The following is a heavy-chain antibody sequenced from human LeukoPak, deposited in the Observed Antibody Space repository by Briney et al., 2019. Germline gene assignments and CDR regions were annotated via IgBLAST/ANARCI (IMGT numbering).Heavy chain of an antibody. CDR1: GGSFSGYY. J-gene: IGHJ2*01. Sequence: SETLSLTCAVYGGSFSGYYWSWIRQPPGKGLEWIGEINHSGSTNYSPSLKSRVTISVDTSKNQFSLKLSSVTAADTAGYYCARGGRSLVAAQFDLWGRGTLVTVSS. D-gene: IGHD2-15*01. CDR3: ARGGRSLVAAQFDL. CDR2: INHSGST. V-gene: IGHV4-34*01.